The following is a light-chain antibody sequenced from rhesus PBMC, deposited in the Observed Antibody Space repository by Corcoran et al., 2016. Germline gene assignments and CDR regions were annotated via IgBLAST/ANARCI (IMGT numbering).Light chain of an antibody. V-gene: IGKV1S12*01. Sequence: DIQMTQSPSALSASVGDRVTSSCRASQNIYSNLAWYQQKSGNAPKLLIYAASSLQTGIPSRFSGSGSRTDFTLTICSLQPEDSAAYYSQHYYANPLTFGGGTKVGLK. CDR1: QNIYSN. CDR2: AAS. J-gene: IGKJ4*01. CDR3: QHYYANPLT.